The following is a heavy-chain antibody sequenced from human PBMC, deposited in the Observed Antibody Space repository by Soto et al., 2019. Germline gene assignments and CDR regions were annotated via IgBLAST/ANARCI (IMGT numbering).Heavy chain of an antibody. J-gene: IGHJ6*02. CDR3: ARHAYDFWSGHPNPRYYYGMDV. CDR2: IYPGDSDS. D-gene: IGHD3-3*01. V-gene: IGHV5-51*01. Sequence: PGESLKISWKGAGCSFTSYGIGWVRQMPGKGPEWMGIIYPGDSDSRYSPSFQGQVTISADKSISTAYLQWSSLKASDTAMYYCARHAYDFWSGHPNPRYYYGMDVWGQGTTVTVS. CDR1: GCSFTSYG.